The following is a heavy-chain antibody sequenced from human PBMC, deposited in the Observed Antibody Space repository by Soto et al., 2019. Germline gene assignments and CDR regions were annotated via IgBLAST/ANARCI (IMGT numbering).Heavy chain of an antibody. CDR1: GYTFTSYD. J-gene: IGHJ3*02. CDR3: AITGDYDGPDGGEDVFDI. CDR2: MNPNSGNT. V-gene: IGHV1-8*01. Sequence: GASVKVSCKASGYTFTSYDINWVRQATGQGLEWMGWMNPNSGNTGYAQKFQGRVTMTRNTSISTAYMELSSLRSEDTAVYYCAITGDYDGPDGGEDVFDIWGQGTMVTVSS. D-gene: IGHD4-17*01.